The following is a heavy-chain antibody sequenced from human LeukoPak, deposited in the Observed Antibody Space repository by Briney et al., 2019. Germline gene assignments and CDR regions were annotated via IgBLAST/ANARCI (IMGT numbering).Heavy chain of an antibody. Sequence: SETLSLTCTVSGGSISSYYWSWIRQPPGKGLEWIGYMSYTGSGSTNYKPSLKSRVTISADTSKNQLSLNLSSVTAADTAVYFCASHLWTKGFDPWGQGTLVTVSS. CDR1: GGSISSYY. D-gene: IGHD3/OR15-3a*01. V-gene: IGHV4-59*08. CDR3: ASHLWTKGFDP. CDR2: MSYTGSGST. J-gene: IGHJ5*02.